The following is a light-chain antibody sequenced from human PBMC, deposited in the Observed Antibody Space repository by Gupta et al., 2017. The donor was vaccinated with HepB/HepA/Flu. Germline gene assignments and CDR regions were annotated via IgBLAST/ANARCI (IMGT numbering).Light chain of an antibody. CDR2: GAS. Sequence: EIVMTQSPDTLSVSPGERATLSCRASQSVRSNFAWYQQKPGQAPRLLIYGASTRATGIPARFSGSGSGTEITLTISSRQSEDVAVYYCQQYDNWTPFTFGPGTKVDMK. J-gene: IGKJ3*01. CDR3: QQYDNWTPFT. CDR1: QSVRSN. V-gene: IGKV3-15*01.